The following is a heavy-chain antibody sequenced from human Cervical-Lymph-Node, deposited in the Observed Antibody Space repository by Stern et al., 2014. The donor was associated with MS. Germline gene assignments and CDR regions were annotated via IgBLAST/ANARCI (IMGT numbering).Heavy chain of an antibody. CDR2: ISSSGKSI. CDR3: ASRGCSDGVCSFDY. D-gene: IGHD2-8*01. Sequence: EVQLVESGGGLVTAGESLRLSCAASGLPLSSYSMNWVRQAPGKGLEWVSSISSSGKSIYYADSVKGRVTISRDNAKKSLYLQMNSLRAEDTAVYYCASRGCSDGVCSFDYWGQGTLVTVSS. CDR1: GLPLSSYS. V-gene: IGHV3-21*01. J-gene: IGHJ4*02.